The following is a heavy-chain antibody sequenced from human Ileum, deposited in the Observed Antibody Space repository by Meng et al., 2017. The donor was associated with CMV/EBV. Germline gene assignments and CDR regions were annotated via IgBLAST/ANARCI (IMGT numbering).Heavy chain of an antibody. D-gene: IGHD1-1*01. Sequence: QVQLQESGPRPVKPSGTLSLTCAVSGDSISSNNWWSWVRLSPGEGLEWIGDIYRDGTTNYNPSLKSRVTMSVDKSKNQFSLRLNSLTAADTAVYYCARGTPNFGFDYWGQGTLVTVSS. CDR3: ARGTPNFGFDY. CDR1: GDSISSNNW. J-gene: IGHJ4*02. V-gene: IGHV4-4*02. CDR2: IYRDGTT.